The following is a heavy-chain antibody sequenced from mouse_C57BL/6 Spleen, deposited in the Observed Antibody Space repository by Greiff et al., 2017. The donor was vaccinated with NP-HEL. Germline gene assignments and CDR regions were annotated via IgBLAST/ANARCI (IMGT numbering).Heavy chain of an antibody. J-gene: IGHJ4*01. CDR2: IWRGGST. Sequence: VKLQESGPGLVQPSQSLSITCTVSGFSLTSYGVHWVRQSPGKGLEWLGVIWRGGSTDYNAAFMSRLSITKDNSKSQVFFKMNSLQADDTAIYYCAKNGNYVYYAMDYWGQGTSVTVSS. CDR1: GFSLTSYG. D-gene: IGHD2-1*01. CDR3: AKNGNYVYYAMDY. V-gene: IGHV2-5*01.